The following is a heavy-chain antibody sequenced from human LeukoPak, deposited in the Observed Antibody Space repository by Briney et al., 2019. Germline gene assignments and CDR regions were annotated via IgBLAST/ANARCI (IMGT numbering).Heavy chain of an antibody. CDR1: GGSISSYY. D-gene: IGHD3-22*01. CDR2: IYYSGST. CDR3: ARVIDRSGYYYVFDY. Sequence: SETLSLTCTVSGGSISSYYWSWIRQPPGKGLEWIGYIYYSGSTNYNPSLKSRFTISVDTSKTQFSLKLSSVTAADTAVYYCARVIDRSGYYYVFDYWGQGTLATVSS. V-gene: IGHV4-59*01. J-gene: IGHJ4*02.